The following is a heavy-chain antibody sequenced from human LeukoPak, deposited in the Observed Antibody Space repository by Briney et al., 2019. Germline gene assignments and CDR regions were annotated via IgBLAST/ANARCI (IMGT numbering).Heavy chain of an antibody. D-gene: IGHD1-1*01. CDR1: GGSMSSYY. V-gene: IGHV4-59*08. J-gene: IGHJ4*02. Sequence: SETLSLTCSVSGGSMSSYYWSWIRQPPGKGLEWIGYIYYSGSTNYNPSLKSRVTISLDTSKNQSSLKLSSVTAADTAVYYCARHAPITTYDSWGQGTLLSVSS. CDR2: IYYSGST. CDR3: ARHAPITTYDS.